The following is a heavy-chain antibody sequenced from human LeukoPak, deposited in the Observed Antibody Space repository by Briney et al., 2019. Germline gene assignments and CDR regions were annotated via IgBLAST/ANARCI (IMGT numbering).Heavy chain of an antibody. CDR2: ISSNGGST. CDR1: GFTFSSYA. CDR3: ARDGRTYYDFWSGYYTDFDY. Sequence: GGSLRLSCAASGFTFSSYAMHWVRQAPGKGLEYVSAISSNGGSTYYANSVKGRFTISRDNSKNTLYLQMNSLRAEDTAVYYCARDGRTYYDFWSGYYTDFDYWGQGTLVTVSS. J-gene: IGHJ4*02. D-gene: IGHD3-3*01. V-gene: IGHV3-64*01.